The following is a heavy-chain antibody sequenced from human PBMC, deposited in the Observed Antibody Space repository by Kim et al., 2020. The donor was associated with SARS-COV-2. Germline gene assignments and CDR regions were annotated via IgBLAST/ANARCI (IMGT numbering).Heavy chain of an antibody. J-gene: IGHJ4*02. D-gene: IGHD3-22*01. CDR3: ANSVHYYDSSGYPQGFDY. Sequence: QGRVTITRDTSASTAYMELSSLRSEDTAVYYCANSVHYYDSSGYPQGFDYWGQGTLVTVSS. V-gene: IGHV1-3*01.